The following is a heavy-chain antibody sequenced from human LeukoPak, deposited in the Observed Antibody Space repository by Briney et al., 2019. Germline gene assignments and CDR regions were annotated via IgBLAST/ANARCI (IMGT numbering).Heavy chain of an antibody. V-gene: IGHV4-59*08. CDR1: GGSISSYY. J-gene: IGHJ5*02. D-gene: IGHD6-13*01. CDR2: IYYTGRT. CDR3: VRQSEAAGTFWFDP. Sequence: SETLSPTCTVSGGSISSYYWSWIRQPPGKGLEWIGYIYYTGRTNYNPSLKSRVTISVDTSKNQFSLRLSSMTAADTAMYYCVRQSEAAGTFWFDPWGQGTLVTVSS.